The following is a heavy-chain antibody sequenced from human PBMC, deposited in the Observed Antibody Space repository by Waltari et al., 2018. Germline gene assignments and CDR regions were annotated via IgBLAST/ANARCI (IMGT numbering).Heavy chain of an antibody. D-gene: IGHD3-16*01. CDR3: AKQLVDVWDGLGGFDV. Sequence: QVQLQQWGAGLLRPSETLSLTCAVNGGSLSGSFWSWFRQAPGKGLEWIAEINYGGRANATPSLESRVTISVDTAKNQIFLKMNSVTAADTGLYYCAKQLVDVWDGLGGFDVWGQGTMITVSS. CDR2: INYGGRA. V-gene: IGHV4-34*01. J-gene: IGHJ3*01. CDR1: GGSLSGSF.